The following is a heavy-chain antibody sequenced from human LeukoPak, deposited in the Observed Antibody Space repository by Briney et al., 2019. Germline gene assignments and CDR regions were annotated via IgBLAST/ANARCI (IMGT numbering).Heavy chain of an antibody. CDR1: GASSSSSSYY. J-gene: IGHJ6*03. CDR2: IYYSGST. Sequence: PSQTLSLTCTVSGASSSSSSYYWSWIRQPAGKGLEWIGSIYYSGSTYYNPSLRSRVTISVDTSKNQFSLKLSSVTAADTAVFYCARHHCSSASCYPAGFYYYMDVWGKGTTVTISS. D-gene: IGHD2-2*01. V-gene: IGHV4-39*01. CDR3: ARHHCSSASCYPAGFYYYMDV.